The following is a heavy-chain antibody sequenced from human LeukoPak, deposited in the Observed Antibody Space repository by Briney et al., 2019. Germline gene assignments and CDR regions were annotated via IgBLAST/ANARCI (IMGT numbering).Heavy chain of an antibody. CDR1: GFTFSAHW. CDR3: TREDHSNYNY. V-gene: IGHV3-7*01. J-gene: IGHJ4*02. D-gene: IGHD4-11*01. CDR2: IKEDGSEK. Sequence: GGSLRLSCAASGFTFSAHWMSWVRQAPGKGLEWVANIKEDGSEKYYVDSVKGRFTISRDIAKNSLYLQMNSLRAEDTAVYYCTREDHSNYNYWGQGTLVTVSS.